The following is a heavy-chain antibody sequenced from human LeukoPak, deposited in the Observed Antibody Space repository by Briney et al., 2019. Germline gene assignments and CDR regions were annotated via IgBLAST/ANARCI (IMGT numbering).Heavy chain of an antibody. CDR2: IHYNGRT. J-gene: IGHJ5*02. Sequence: ASQTLSLTCAVSGGSISSGGYSWSWIRQPPGKGLEWIGLIHYNGRTFHDPSLKSRVTLSMDTSRDQFSLSLSSVTAADTALYYCARRRSDLNWFDPWGQGILVTVSS. CDR3: ARRRSDLNWFDP. CDR1: GGSISSGGYS. D-gene: IGHD2-15*01. V-gene: IGHV4-30-2*03.